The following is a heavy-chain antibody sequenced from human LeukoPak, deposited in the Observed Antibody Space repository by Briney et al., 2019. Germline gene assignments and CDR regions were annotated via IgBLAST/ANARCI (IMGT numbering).Heavy chain of an antibody. J-gene: IGHJ4*02. CDR1: GYTFTDYF. CDR3: ARPARGYDYFAY. CDR2: INPNSGGT. D-gene: IGHD5-12*01. Sequence: GASVKVSCKASGYTFTDYFMHWVRQAPGQGLEWLGWINPNSGGTNYAQKFHGRVTMTRDTSISTAYMELSRLKSDDTAVYSCARPARGYDYFAYWGQGTLVTVYS. V-gene: IGHV1-2*02.